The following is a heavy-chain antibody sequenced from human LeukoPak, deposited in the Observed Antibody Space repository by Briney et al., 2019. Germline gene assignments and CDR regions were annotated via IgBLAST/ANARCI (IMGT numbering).Heavy chain of an antibody. CDR2: ISGSGGIT. V-gene: IGHV3-23*01. CDR1: GFTFSSYA. CDR3: SPYYYESSGYYAPFDY. J-gene: IGHJ4*02. D-gene: IGHD3-22*01. Sequence: GGSLRLSCAASGFTFSSYAMSWVRQAPGKGLEWVSAISGSGGITYYADSVKGRFTISRDNSKNTLYLQMNSLRAEDTAVYYCSPYYYESSGYYAPFDYWGQGTLVTVSS.